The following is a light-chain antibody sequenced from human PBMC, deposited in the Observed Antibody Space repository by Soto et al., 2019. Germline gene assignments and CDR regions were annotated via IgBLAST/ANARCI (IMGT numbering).Light chain of an antibody. V-gene: IGKV1-39*01. CDR2: GAS. J-gene: IGKJ4*01. CDR3: QQSFSPLLT. Sequence: DIQMTESPSSVSASVGDRVTITCRASQTLSNYLTWFQQKPGKAPKVLIYGASTLQSGVPSRFSGSGSGAEFTLTISSLQPEDFATYYCQQSFSPLLTFGGGTKVEMK. CDR1: QTLSNY.